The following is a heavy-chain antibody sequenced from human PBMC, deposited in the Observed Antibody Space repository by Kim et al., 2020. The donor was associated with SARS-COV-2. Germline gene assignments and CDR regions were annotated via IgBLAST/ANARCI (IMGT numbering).Heavy chain of an antibody. CDR2: ISSSSSTI. Sequence: GGSLRLSCAASGFTFSSYSMNWVRQAPGKGLEWVSYISSSSSTIYYADSVKGRFTISRDNAKNSLYLQMNSLRDEDTAVYYCARGPYYDSSGYHYWYFDLWGRGTLVPVSS. CDR1: GFTFSSYS. V-gene: IGHV3-48*02. D-gene: IGHD3-22*01. J-gene: IGHJ2*01. CDR3: ARGPYYDSSGYHYWYFDL.